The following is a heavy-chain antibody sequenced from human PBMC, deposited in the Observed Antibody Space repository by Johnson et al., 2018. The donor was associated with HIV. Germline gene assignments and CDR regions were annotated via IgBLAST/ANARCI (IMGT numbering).Heavy chain of an antibody. Sequence: QVQLVESGGGVVQPGRSLRLSCAASGFTFSTYVMYWVRQAPGKGLEWVALISHDGSNDYCADSVKGRFTISRDNSKNTLYLQMNSLRAEDTAVYYCAKEKNGYHWTFDIWGQGTIVTVSS. J-gene: IGHJ3*02. CDR3: AKEKNGYHWTFDI. CDR1: GFTFSTYV. V-gene: IGHV3-30*18. D-gene: IGHD5-24*01. CDR2: ISHDGSND.